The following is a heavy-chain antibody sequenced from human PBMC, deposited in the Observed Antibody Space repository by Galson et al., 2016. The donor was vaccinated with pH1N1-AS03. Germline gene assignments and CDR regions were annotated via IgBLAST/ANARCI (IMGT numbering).Heavy chain of an antibody. J-gene: IGHJ4*02. CDR3: VEEVLSDGWFTAADS. D-gene: IGHD6-19*01. CDR1: GFIVEQYG. V-gene: IGHV3-9*01. Sequence: SLRLSCAASGFIVEQYGVHWVRQTPGKGLEWVAGMSWGSAKIDYADSVKGRFTISRDNAQNSLYLQMSSLRPEDKAVYFRVEEVLSDGWFTAADSWGQGTLVTVSS. CDR2: MSWGSAKI.